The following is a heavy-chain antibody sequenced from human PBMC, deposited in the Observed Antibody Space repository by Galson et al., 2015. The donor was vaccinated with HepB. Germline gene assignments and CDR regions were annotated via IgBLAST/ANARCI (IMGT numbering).Heavy chain of an antibody. D-gene: IGHD6-19*01. Sequence: SLRLSCAASRFTFSGYAMHWVRRAPGKGLEWVALISYDGRNKHYVDSVKGRFTISRDNPKNMLYLQMNSLRVEDTAVYYCARDKLETVAGTGYFQHWGQGTLVTVSS. J-gene: IGHJ1*01. CDR1: RFTFSGYA. CDR2: ISYDGRNK. CDR3: ARDKLETVAGTGYFQH. V-gene: IGHV3-30*03.